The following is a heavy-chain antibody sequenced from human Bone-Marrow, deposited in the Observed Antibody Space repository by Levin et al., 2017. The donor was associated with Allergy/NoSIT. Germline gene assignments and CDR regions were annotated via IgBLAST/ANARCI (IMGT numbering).Heavy chain of an antibody. CDR2: ISSSSVYI. CDR3: AGGSSTTVYYFDI. D-gene: IGHD4-17*01. Sequence: ETLSLTCAASGFNFDVYSMNWVRQAPGKGLEWVSSISSSSVYIYYADSVKGRFTISRDNSKYSLYLEMNSLGAEDTAVYYCAGGSSTTVYYFDIWGQGTLVTVSS. V-gene: IGHV3-21*06. J-gene: IGHJ4*02. CDR1: GFNFDVYS.